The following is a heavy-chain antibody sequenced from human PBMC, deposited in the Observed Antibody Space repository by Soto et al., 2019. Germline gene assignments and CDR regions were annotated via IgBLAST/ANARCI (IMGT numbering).Heavy chain of an antibody. J-gene: IGHJ6*02. CDR1: GGPFTNYG. V-gene: IGHV1-69*05. CDR3: ATRSKRFSDFYYYGMDV. D-gene: IGHD3-10*01. CDR2: VIPIFGSA. Sequence: QVHLVQSGAEMRKPGSSVRVSCKASGGPFTNYGLNWVRQAPGQGLEWMGGVIPIFGSATYAQKFQDRVTXAXXDSTTTAYLELSGLRLDDTAIYYCATRSKRFSDFYYYGMDVWGQGTTVTVSS.